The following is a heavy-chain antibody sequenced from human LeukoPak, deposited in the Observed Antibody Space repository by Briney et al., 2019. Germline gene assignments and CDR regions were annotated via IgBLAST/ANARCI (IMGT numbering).Heavy chain of an antibody. CDR1: GGSISSRSYS. Sequence: SETQSLTCTVSGGSISSRSYSWGWIRQPPGKGLEWIGSMYYTGNTDYNPPLKSRLTMSVDTSKNQFSLKLSSVTAADTAVYFCAKGYTNGVNQEVWLDPWGQGTLVTVSS. CDR2: MYYTGNT. D-gene: IGHD2-8*01. CDR3: AKGYTNGVNQEVWLDP. V-gene: IGHV4-39*07. J-gene: IGHJ5*02.